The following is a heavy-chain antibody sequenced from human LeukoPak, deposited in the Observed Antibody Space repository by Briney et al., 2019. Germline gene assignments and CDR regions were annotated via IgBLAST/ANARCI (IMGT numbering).Heavy chain of an antibody. Sequence: GGSLRLSCAASGFTVSSDYMTWVRQAPGKGLEWVSVIYSGSNTYYADSVKGRFTISRDNSRNTLYLQMNSLRAEDTAVYYCASYPATGAYFDYWGQGTLVTVPS. V-gene: IGHV3-53*01. D-gene: IGHD6-25*01. CDR2: IYSGSNT. J-gene: IGHJ4*02. CDR1: GFTVSSDY. CDR3: ASYPATGAYFDY.